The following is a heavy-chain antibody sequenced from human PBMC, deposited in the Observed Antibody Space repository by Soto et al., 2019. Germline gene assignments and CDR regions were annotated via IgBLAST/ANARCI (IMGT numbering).Heavy chain of an antibody. J-gene: IGHJ6*02. D-gene: IGHD1-1*01. CDR3: ARDRLRYNWNDFPYYYYGMDV. V-gene: IGHV3-30-3*01. CDR1: GFTFSSYA. CDR2: ILYDGSNK. Sequence: QVQLVESGGGVVQPGGSLRLSCAASGFTFSSYAMHWVRQAPGKGLEWVAVILYDGSNKYYADSVKGRFTISRDNSKNTLYLQMNSLRAEDTAVYYCARDRLRYNWNDFPYYYYGMDVWGQGTTVTVSS.